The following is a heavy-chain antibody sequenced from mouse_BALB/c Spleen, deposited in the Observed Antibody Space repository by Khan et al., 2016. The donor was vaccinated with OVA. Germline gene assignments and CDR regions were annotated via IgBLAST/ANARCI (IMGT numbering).Heavy chain of an antibody. D-gene: IGHD2-12*01. V-gene: IGHV2-2*01. Sequence: QMQLEESGPGLVQPSQSLSITCTVSGFSLTTYGIHWVRQSPGKGLEWLGVIWNGGNTDYIAPFISRLHISQDNSKSQGVLKMNSLQADDTAMYYCSRHSYRYDVTYMGQGPLVTVSA. CDR1: GFSLTTYG. CDR2: IWNGGNT. J-gene: IGHJ3*01. CDR3: SRHSYRYDVTY.